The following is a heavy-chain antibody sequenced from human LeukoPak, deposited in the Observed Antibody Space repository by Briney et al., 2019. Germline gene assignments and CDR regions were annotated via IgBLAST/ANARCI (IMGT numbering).Heavy chain of an antibody. CDR2: IIPIFGTA. CDR3: ARDSGYVLRPPWPYYYYMDV. J-gene: IGHJ6*03. V-gene: IGHV1-69*05. D-gene: IGHD5-12*01. Sequence: GASVKVSCKASGGTFSSYAISWVRQAPGQGLEWMGGIIPIFGTANYAQKFQGRVTITTDESTSTAYMELSSLRSEDTAVYYCARDSGYVLRPPWPYYYYMDVWGKGTTVTVSS. CDR1: GGTFSSYA.